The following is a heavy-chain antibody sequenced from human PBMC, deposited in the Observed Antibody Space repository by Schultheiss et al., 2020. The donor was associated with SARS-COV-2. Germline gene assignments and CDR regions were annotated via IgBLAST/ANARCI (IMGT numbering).Heavy chain of an antibody. D-gene: IGHD3-16*01. J-gene: IGHJ6*03. CDR3: ARTNWGNMDV. CDR2: IYYSGST. Sequence: SETLSLTCTVSGGSISSYYWSWIRQPPGKGLEWIGYIYYSGSTNYNPSLKSRVTVSMDTSKNQFSLKLSSVTAADTAVYYCARTNWGNMDVWGKGTTVTVSS. V-gene: IGHV4-59*08. CDR1: GGSISSYY.